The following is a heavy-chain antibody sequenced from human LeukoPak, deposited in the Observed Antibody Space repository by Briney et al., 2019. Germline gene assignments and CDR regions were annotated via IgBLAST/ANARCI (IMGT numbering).Heavy chain of an antibody. V-gene: IGHV3-33*01. CDR2: IWSDGRNT. CDR3: ARDGPNYDLGV. D-gene: IGHD3-3*01. CDR1: RFNFRDDG. Sequence: GGSLRVSCTASRFNFRDDGLHWVRQVPGKGLEWVAFIWSDGRNTNYADSVKGRFTISRDDSKNSLYLQVNSLRADDTAVYYCARDGPNYDLGVWGQGTTVTVSS. J-gene: IGHJ6*02.